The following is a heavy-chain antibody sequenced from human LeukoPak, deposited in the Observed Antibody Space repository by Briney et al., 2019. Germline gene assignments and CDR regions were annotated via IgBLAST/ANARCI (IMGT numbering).Heavy chain of an antibody. D-gene: IGHD1-14*01. Sequence: GESLRLSRAASGFIVSSYVMNWVRLTPGKGLEWVSTMNTNGATYYADSVKGRFTVSRDNSKNTLFLFMNSLRDEDTAIYYCASERYYFDHWGQGTLVSVSS. CDR1: GFIVSSYV. V-gene: IGHV3-23*01. CDR2: MNTNGAT. J-gene: IGHJ4*02. CDR3: ASERYYFDH.